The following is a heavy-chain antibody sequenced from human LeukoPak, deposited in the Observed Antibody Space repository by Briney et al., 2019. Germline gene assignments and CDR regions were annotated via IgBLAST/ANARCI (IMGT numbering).Heavy chain of an antibody. CDR1: GFTFSSYW. J-gene: IGHJ4*02. CDR2: INSDGSST. CDR3: ASHCSSTSCLDY. Sequence: QAGGSLRLSCAASGFTFSSYWMHWVRHAPGKGLVWVSRINSDGSSTSYPDSVKGRFTTSRDNAKNTLYLQMNSLRVEDTAVYYCASHCSSTSCLDYWGQGTLVTVSS. V-gene: IGHV3-74*01. D-gene: IGHD2-2*01.